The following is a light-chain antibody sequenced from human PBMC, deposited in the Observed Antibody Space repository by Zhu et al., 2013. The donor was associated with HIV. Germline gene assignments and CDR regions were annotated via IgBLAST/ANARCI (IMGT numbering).Light chain of an antibody. V-gene: IGLV2-14*01. CDR3: CSYVQTIYV. Sequence: QSALTQPASVSGSPGQSITIACTGTSSDIGAYDYVSWYQQLPDKAPKLIIYGVTNRPSGVSDRFSGSKSGNTASLTISGLQAEDEADYYCCSYVQTIYVFGTGTRLTVL. J-gene: IGLJ1*01. CDR1: SSDIGAYDY. CDR2: GVT.